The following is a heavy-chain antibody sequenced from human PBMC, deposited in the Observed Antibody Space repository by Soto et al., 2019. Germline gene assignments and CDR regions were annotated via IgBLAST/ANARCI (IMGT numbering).Heavy chain of an antibody. CDR3: ANPAAETITMIVVVTQPL. Sequence: PSETLSLTCTVSGGSISSSSYYWSWIRQPPGKGLEWIGEIHHSGSTYYNPSLKSRITMSVDTSKNQFYLKLSSVTAADTAVYYCANPAAETITMIVVVTQPLWGQGTLVTVS. D-gene: IGHD3-22*01. V-gene: IGHV4-39*07. J-gene: IGHJ4*02. CDR1: GGSISSSSYY. CDR2: IHHSGST.